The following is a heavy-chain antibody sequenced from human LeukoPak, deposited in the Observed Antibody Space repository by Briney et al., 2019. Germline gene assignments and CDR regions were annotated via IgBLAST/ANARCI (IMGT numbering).Heavy chain of an antibody. CDR3: AKEMALGIAVAGFFDF. CDR1: GFTFSNYA. D-gene: IGHD6-19*01. Sequence: GGSLRLSCAASGFTFSNYAINWVRQAPGKGLEWVSAISASGGSSYYADSVRDRFTISRDNSKNMLYLKMSSLRAEDTAVYYCAKEMALGIAVAGFFDFWGEGTLVTVSS. V-gene: IGHV3-23*01. J-gene: IGHJ4*02. CDR2: ISASGGSS.